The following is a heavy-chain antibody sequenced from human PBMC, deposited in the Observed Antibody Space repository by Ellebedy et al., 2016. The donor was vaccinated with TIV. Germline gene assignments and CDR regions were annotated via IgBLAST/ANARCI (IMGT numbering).Heavy chain of an antibody. CDR3: ARSVDGSGWYVNY. D-gene: IGHD6-19*01. CDR2: LNPNNGGT. J-gene: IGHJ4*02. Sequence: AASVTVSCKASASTFTGSYMHWARHPPGQALEWLGWLNPNNGGTGSAQKFQGRVTMTRDTSISTDYMELSRLRSDDTAVYYCARSVDGSGWYVNYWGQGTLVTVSS. V-gene: IGHV1-2*02. CDR1: ASTFTGSY.